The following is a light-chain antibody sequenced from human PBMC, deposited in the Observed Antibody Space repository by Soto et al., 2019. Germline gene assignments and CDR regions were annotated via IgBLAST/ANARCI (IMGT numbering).Light chain of an antibody. CDR2: INSDGSH. CDR1: SGHTNYA. J-gene: IGLJ2*01. V-gene: IGLV4-69*02. Sequence: QPVLTQSPSASASLGASVKLTCTLSSGHTNYAIAWHQKQSQKGPRYLMKINSDGSHSKGDGIPDRFSGSKSGHTASLTVSGLRAEDEATYYCSSYAGSEFLVFGGGTKLTVL. CDR3: SSYAGSEFLV.